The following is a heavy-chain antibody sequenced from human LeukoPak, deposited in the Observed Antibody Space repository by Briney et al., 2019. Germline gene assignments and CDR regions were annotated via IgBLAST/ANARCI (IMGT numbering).Heavy chain of an antibody. Sequence: SETLSLTCTVSGGSISSGGYYWSWIRQPPGKGLEWIGSIYHSGSTYYNPSLKSRVTISVDTSKNQFSLKLSSVTAADTAVYYCARAGDILTGYLFDYWGQGTLVTVSS. CDR2: IYHSGST. V-gene: IGHV4-39*07. D-gene: IGHD3-9*01. CDR3: ARAGDILTGYLFDY. CDR1: GGSISSGGYY. J-gene: IGHJ4*02.